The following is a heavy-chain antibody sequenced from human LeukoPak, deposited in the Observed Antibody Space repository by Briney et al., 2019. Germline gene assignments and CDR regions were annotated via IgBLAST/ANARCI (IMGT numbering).Heavy chain of an antibody. J-gene: IGHJ6*03. CDR1: GGSISGGSYY. CDR3: ARVGYDNILTGYYSPTYYYYMDV. V-gene: IGHV4-61*02. CDR2: IYTSGST. D-gene: IGHD3-9*01. Sequence: SETLSFTATAAGGSISGGSYYWSWIRQPAGKGLEWIGRIYTSGSTNYNPSLKSRVTISVDTSKNQFSLKLSSVTAADTAVYYCARVGYDNILTGYYSPTYYYYMDVWGKGTTVTISS.